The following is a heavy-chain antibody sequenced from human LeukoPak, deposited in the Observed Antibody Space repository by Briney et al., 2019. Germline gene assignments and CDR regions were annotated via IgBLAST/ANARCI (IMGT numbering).Heavy chain of an antibody. CDR3: ARVLVDWSGYPIYMDV. CDR1: GFTFSGSA. V-gene: IGHV3-73*01. Sequence: GGSLRLSCAASGFTFSGSAMHWVRQTSGKGLEWVGRIRSKANSYATAYAASVKGRFTISRDDSKNTAYLQMNSLKTEDTAVYYCARVLVDWSGYPIYMDVWGKGTTVTVSS. D-gene: IGHD3-3*01. J-gene: IGHJ6*03. CDR2: IRSKANSYAT.